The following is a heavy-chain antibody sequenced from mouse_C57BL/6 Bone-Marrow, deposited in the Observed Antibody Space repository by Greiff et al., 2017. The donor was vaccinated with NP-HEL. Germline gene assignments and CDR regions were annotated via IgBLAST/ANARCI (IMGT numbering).Heavy chain of an antibody. CDR3: TRPNYYGSSYWYFDV. V-gene: IGHV1-15*01. CDR2: IDPETGGT. CDR1: GYTFTDYE. J-gene: IGHJ1*03. D-gene: IGHD1-1*01. Sequence: QVQLQQSGAELVRPGASVTLSCKASGYTFTDYEMHWVKQTPVHGLEWIGAIDPETGGTAYNQKFKGKAILTADKSSSTAYMELRSLTSEDSAVYYCTRPNYYGSSYWYFDVWGTRTTVTVSS.